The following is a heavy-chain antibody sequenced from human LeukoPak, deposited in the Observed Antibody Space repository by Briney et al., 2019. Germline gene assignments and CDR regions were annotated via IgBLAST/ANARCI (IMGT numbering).Heavy chain of an antibody. CDR2: IDPDDSDT. J-gene: IGHJ4*02. CDR1: GYNFTKYW. CDR3: ARATYYYDSSGYYFDY. V-gene: IGHV5-51*01. D-gene: IGHD3-22*01. Sequence: GESLKISCKGSGYNFTKYWIGWVRQKPGKGLEWMGIIDPDDSDTKYSPSFQGQVTISVDKSISTAYLQWSSLKASDTAMYYCARATYYYDSSGYYFDYWGQGTLVTVSS.